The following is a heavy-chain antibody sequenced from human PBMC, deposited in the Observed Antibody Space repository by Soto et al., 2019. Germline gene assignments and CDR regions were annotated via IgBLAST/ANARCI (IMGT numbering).Heavy chain of an antibody. CDR3: ARDGSTSWYSYDYHGMDV. J-gene: IGHJ6*02. V-gene: IGHV3-7*05. CDR1: GFTFRTYW. Sequence: EVQLVESGGGLVQPGGSLRLSCAASGFTFRTYWLSWVRQVPGKGLEWVANINQDGSAKNYMDSVKGRFTISRDNAKNSLYLQMSILRAEDTALYYCARDGSTSWYSYDYHGMDVWGQGTTVTVSS. D-gene: IGHD6-13*01. CDR2: INQDGSAK.